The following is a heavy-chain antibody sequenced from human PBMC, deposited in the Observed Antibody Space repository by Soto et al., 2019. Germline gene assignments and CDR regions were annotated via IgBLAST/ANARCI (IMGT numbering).Heavy chain of an antibody. Sequence: GGALRPTCTASGSTFYDTWITRVRKPTGKGLEWVGRVKSKTDGGATDYTAPVRGTLTISRDDSENTLYMQMNSLQTDYTAVYYCTTDRRSGYDPQFDFWGQGTLVTVSS. J-gene: IGHJ4*02. D-gene: IGHD5-12*01. CDR3: TTDRRSGYDPQFDF. V-gene: IGHV3-15*01. CDR1: GSTFYDTW. CDR2: VKSKTDGGAT.